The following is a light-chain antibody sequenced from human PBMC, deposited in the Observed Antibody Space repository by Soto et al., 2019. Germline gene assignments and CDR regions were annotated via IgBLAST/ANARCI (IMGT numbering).Light chain of an antibody. CDR1: SSNIGSNF. V-gene: IGLV1-47*02. CDR3: ATWDDSLSGGV. Sequence: QSVLTQPPSASGTPGQRVTISCSGSSSNIGSNFVYWYQHLPGTTPKLLIFSYNQRPSGVPDRFSGSKSGTSASLAISGLRSDDEADYYCATWDDSLSGGVFGGGTKLTVL. CDR2: SYN. J-gene: IGLJ3*02.